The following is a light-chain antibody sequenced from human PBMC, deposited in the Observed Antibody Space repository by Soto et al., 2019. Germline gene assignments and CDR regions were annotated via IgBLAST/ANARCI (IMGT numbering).Light chain of an antibody. V-gene: IGKV1-6*01. CDR3: QQVKSYPRT. Sequence: AIQMTQSPSSLSASAGDRVTITCRASQGIRNDLDWFQQKPGKAPKLLIYAASNLQSGVPARFSGRKVGTQFILTIDSLQPEDFATYYCQQVKSYPRTFGGGTKVE. CDR1: QGIRND. CDR2: AAS. J-gene: IGKJ4*01.